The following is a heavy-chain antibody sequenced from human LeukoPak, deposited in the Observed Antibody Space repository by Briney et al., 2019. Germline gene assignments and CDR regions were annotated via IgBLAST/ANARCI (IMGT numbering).Heavy chain of an antibody. CDR2: ISKDGSMK. CDR3: AGESFDI. CDR1: GFTFSNYA. J-gene: IGHJ3*02. Sequence: PGGSLRLSCAASGFTFSNYAMDWVRQAPGKGLEWVAVISKDGSMKYYADSVQGRFTVSRDNSNNTLYLQMNSLRTEDTAVYYRAGESFDIWGQGTMVTVSS. V-gene: IGHV3-30*04.